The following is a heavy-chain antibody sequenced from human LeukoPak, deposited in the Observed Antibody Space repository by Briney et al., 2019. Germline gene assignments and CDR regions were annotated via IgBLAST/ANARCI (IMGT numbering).Heavy chain of an antibody. CDR3: ASIWDGVGFH. Sequence: GGSLRLSCAASGFTFSDYYMSWIRQAPGKGLEWVSYISSNSSYTNYAGSVKGRFTISRDNAKNSLYLQMNSLRAEDTAVYYCASIWDGVGFHWGQGTLVTVSS. J-gene: IGHJ4*02. D-gene: IGHD3-16*01. V-gene: IGHV3-11*03. CDR1: GFTFSDYY. CDR2: ISSNSSYT.